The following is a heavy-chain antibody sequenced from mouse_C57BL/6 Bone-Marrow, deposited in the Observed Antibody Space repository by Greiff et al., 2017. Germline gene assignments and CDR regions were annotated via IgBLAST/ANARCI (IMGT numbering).Heavy chain of an antibody. CDR2: INTYSGEP. J-gene: IGHJ1*03. Sequence: QIQLVQSGPELKRPGETVKISCKASVYSFTEYPIHWVKQAPGKGFKWMGWINTYSGEPPYADDFKGRFAFSLETSASSAYLQINNLKNEDTSTDFGARGRPYWCFDVGGTGTTVTVSS. V-gene: IGHV9-2*01. CDR3: ARGRPYWCFDV. CDR1: VYSFTEYP.